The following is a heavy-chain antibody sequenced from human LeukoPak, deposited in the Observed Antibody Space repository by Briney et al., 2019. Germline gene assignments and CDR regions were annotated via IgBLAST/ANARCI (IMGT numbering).Heavy chain of an antibody. Sequence: SETLSLTCTVSGGSISSNSYYWGWIRQSPGKGLEWIGTIYYSGSTYYSPSLKSRVTISVDTSKNQFSLKLSSVTAADTAMYYCAHTSIWGQGTMVTVSS. CDR3: AHTSI. V-gene: IGHV4-39*01. CDR2: IYYSGST. J-gene: IGHJ3*02. CDR1: GGSISSNSYY.